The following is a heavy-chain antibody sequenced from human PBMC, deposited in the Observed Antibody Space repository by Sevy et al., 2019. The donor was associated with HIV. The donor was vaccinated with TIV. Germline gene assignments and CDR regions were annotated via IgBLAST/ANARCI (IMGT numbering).Heavy chain of an antibody. J-gene: IGHJ3*02. CDR1: GFTVSSNY. V-gene: IGHV3-53*01. CDR2: IYSGGSR. CDR3: ARSMITFGGVIVI. D-gene: IGHD3-16*02. Sequence: GGSLRLSCAASGFTVSSNYMSWVRQAPGKGLEWVSVIYSGGSRYYADSVKGRFTISRDNSKNTLYLQMNSLRAEDTAVYYCARSMITFGGVIVIWGQGTMVTVSS.